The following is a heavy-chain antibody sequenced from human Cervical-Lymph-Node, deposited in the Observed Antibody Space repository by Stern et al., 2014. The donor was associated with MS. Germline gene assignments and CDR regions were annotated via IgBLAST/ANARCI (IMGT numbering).Heavy chain of an antibody. D-gene: IGHD2-15*01. CDR2: LSYDGSSK. Sequence: VPLVESGGDVVQPGRSLRLSCAASRFSISDYAMHWVRQAPGKGLEWVATLSYDGSSKRYADSVKGRFTISRANIQNTVPVQINSLRAEDTAVYYGTREDCSGGSCRGMDVWGQGTTVTVSS. CDR3: TREDCSGGSCRGMDV. J-gene: IGHJ6*02. V-gene: IGHV3-30-3*01. CDR1: RFSISDYA.